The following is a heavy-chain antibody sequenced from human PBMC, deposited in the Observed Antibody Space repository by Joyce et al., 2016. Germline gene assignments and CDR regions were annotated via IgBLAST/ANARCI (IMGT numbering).Heavy chain of an antibody. J-gene: IGHJ4*02. Sequence: QVQLVESGGGLVQPGRSLRLSCEGSTFSFRYFAMHWVRQAPGKGLEWVAFISSGGDMQPYADSVKGRFTISGDNSLNTLFLQMNRLGGEDTARYYCARIPGSSYYQPFDYWGQGTQVTVSS. V-gene: IGHV3-30-3*01. CDR3: ARIPGSSYYQPFDY. CDR2: ISSGGDMQ. D-gene: IGHD3-22*01. CDR1: TFSFRYFA.